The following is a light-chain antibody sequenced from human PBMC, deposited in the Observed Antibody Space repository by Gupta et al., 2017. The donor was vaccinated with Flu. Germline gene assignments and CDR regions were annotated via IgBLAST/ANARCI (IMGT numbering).Light chain of an antibody. CDR1: SSSVGANNY. CDR2: EVS. Sequence: QSALTQPASVSGSPGQSITISCIGTSSSVGANNYVSWYQLHPGKAPKLVIYEVSHRPSGVSNRFSGSKSGNTASLTISGLQAEDEADYYCISYSTSSAFVFGTVTKVTVL. V-gene: IGLV2-14*01. J-gene: IGLJ1*01. CDR3: ISYSTSSAFV.